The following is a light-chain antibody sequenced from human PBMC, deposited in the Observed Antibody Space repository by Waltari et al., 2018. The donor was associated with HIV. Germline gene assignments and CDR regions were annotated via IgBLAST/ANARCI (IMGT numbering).Light chain of an antibody. V-gene: IGLV7-43*01. Sequence: QTVVTQEPSLTVSPGGTVTLTCASSTGAVTSGYYPNWFQQKPGQAPRALIYSTSNKHSWTPARFSGSLLGGKAALTLSGVQPEDEADYYCNSRDSSGNHWVFGGGTKLTVL. CDR2: STS. J-gene: IGLJ3*02. CDR1: TGAVTSGYY. CDR3: NSRDSSGNHWV.